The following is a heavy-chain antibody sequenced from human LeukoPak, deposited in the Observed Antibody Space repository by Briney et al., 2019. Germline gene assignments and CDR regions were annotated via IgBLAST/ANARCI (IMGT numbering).Heavy chain of an antibody. V-gene: IGHV4-61*02. Sequence: PSQTLSLTCTVSGGSISSGSYYWSWIRQPAGKGLEWIGRIYTSGSTNYNPSLKSRVTISVDTSKNQFSLKLSSVTAADTAVYYCARGKGYSSSWYDYWGQGTLVTVSS. J-gene: IGHJ4*02. CDR2: IYTSGST. D-gene: IGHD6-13*01. CDR3: ARGKGYSSSWYDY. CDR1: GGSISSGSYY.